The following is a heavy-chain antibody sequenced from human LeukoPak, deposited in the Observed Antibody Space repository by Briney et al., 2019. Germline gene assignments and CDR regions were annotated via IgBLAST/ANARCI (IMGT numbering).Heavy chain of an antibody. D-gene: IGHD1-26*01. CDR3: AKDRNSEYFDY. J-gene: IGHJ4*02. CDR2: ISHSGVTT. CDR1: GFTFSGYA. V-gene: IGHV3-23*01. Sequence: GGSLRLSCAASGFTFSGYAMSWVRQVPGKGLEWVSTISHSGVTTYYADPVRGRFTISRDNSKNTLYLQMNSLGADDTAVYYCAKDRNSEYFDYWGQGTLVTVSS.